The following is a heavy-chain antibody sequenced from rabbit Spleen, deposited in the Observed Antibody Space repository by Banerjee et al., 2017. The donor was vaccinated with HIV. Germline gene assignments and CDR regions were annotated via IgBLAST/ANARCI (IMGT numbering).Heavy chain of an antibody. CDR3: ARDDWTGYAAFGDGLDL. J-gene: IGHJ4*01. CDR2: IYNGDGTI. V-gene: IGHV1S45*01. CDR1: GVSFSSNYY. Sequence: QEWLEESGGDLVQPEGSLTLTCTSSGVSFSSNYYMCWVRQAPGKRPEWIACIYNGDGTIFYARWAKGRFTISKTSSTTMTLQMTSLTAADTATYFCARDDWTGYAAFGDGLDLWGQGTLVTVS. D-gene: IGHD6-1*01.